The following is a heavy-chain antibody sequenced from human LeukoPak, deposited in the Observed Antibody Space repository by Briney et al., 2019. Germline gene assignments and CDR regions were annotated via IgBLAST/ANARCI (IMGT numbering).Heavy chain of an antibody. CDR2: IKQDGSEK. D-gene: IGHD3-22*01. Sequence: GGSLRLSCAASGFTFINAWMSWVRQAPGKGLEWVANIKQDGSEKYYVDSVKGRFTISRDNAKNSLYLQMNSLRAEDTAVYYCARDLYRIVVVPHYFDYWGQGTLVTVSS. V-gene: IGHV3-7*01. J-gene: IGHJ4*02. CDR1: GFTFINAW. CDR3: ARDLYRIVVVPHYFDY.